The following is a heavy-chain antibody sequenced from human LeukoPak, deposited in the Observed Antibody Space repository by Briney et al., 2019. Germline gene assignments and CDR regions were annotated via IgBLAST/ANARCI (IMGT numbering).Heavy chain of an antibody. V-gene: IGHV3-23*01. CDR1: GFTFISYP. CDR3: ANGLGY. Sequence: GGFPRLLCGASGFTFISYPMSWGRQAPGKGLEWVSAISGSGGSTYYADSVKGRFTISRDNSKNTLYLRMNSLRAEDTAVYYCANGLGYWGQGTLVTVSS. J-gene: IGHJ4*02. CDR2: ISGSGGST. D-gene: IGHD6-6*01.